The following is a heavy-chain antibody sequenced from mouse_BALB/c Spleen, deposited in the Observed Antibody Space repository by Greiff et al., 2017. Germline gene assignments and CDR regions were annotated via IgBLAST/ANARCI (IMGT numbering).Heavy chain of an antibody. CDR2: ISSGGST. J-gene: IGHJ3*01. V-gene: IGHV5-6-5*01. Sequence: EVHLVESGGGLVKPGGSLKLSCAASGFTFSSYAMSWVRQTPEKRLEWVASISSGGSTYYPDSVKGRFTISRDNARNILYLQMSSLRSEDTAMYYCARDGFWFACWGQGTLVTVSA. D-gene: IGHD1-2*01. CDR3: ARDGFWFAC. CDR1: GFTFSSYA.